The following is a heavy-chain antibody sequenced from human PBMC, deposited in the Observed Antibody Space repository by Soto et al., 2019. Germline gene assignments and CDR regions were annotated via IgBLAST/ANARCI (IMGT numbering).Heavy chain of an antibody. Sequence: GGSLRLSCAAAGFTVDSYSINWVRQAPGKGLEWVSYISSSSGSIFYADSVRGRFTISRDNARNSVFLHLNSLRAEDTAVYYCAIDNDGAQLASSHKYLWFQGTLVTGSS. V-gene: IGHV3-48*01. CDR1: GFTVDSYS. CDR3: AIDNDGAQLASSHKYL. D-gene: IGHD6-13*01. J-gene: IGHJ5*02. CDR2: ISSSSGSI.